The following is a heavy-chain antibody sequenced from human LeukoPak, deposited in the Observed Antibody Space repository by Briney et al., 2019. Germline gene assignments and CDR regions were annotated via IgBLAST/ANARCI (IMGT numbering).Heavy chain of an antibody. CDR3: ASFGDYVGRG. V-gene: IGHV3-30*02. CDR1: GFTFSSYG. CDR2: IRYDGSNK. D-gene: IGHD4-17*01. J-gene: IGHJ3*01. Sequence: PGGSLRLSCAASGFTFSSYGMHWVRQAPGKGLEWVAFIRYDGSNKYYADSVKGRFTISRDNAKNSLYLQMNSPRAEDTAVYYCASFGDYVGRGWGQGTMVTVSS.